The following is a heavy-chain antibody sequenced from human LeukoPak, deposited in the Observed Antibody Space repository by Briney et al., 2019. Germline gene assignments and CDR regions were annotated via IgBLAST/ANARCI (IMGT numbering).Heavy chain of an antibody. J-gene: IGHJ4*02. CDR1: GFTFSDYG. CDR2: IWSDSSHK. V-gene: IGHV3-33*01. Sequence: GGSLRLSCAASGFTFSDYGIHWVRRAPGKGLEWVAVIWSDSSHKYYADSVKGRFTISRDNSRKSLWLQMNSLRVEDTAVYYCVRASGSFDYWGQGTLVTVSS. D-gene: IGHD3-10*01. CDR3: VRASGSFDY.